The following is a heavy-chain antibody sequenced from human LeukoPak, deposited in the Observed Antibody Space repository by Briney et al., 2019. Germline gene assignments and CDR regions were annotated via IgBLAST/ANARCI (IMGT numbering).Heavy chain of an antibody. CDR1: GGSISITNDY. CDR3: ARLSGANLNFDY. D-gene: IGHD1-1*01. J-gene: IGHJ4*02. Sequence: TSETLSLTCTVSGGSISITNDYWAWIRQPPGKGLEWIESIYYSGTPYYNPSFRSRVTISVDTSKNQFSLKLSSVTAADTAMYYCARLSGANLNFDYWGQGALVTVSS. CDR2: IYYSGTP. V-gene: IGHV4-39*01.